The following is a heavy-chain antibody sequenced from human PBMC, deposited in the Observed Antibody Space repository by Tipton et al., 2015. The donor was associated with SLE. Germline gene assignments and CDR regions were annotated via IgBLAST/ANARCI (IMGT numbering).Heavy chain of an antibody. D-gene: IGHD3-10*01. CDR3: ARGGFEELLFDY. Sequence: TLSLTCAVYGGSFSGYYWSWIRQPPGKGLEWIGEINHSGSTNYNPSLKSRVTISVDTSKNQFSLKLSSVTAADTAVYYCARGGFEELLFDYWGQGTLVTVSS. CDR2: INHSGST. J-gene: IGHJ4*02. V-gene: IGHV4-34*01. CDR1: GGSFSGYY.